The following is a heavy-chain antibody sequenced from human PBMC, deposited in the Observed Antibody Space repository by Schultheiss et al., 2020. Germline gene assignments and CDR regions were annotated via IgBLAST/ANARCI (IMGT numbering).Heavy chain of an antibody. Sequence: SETLSLTCTVSGGSIYSYYWGWIRQAPGKGLEWIGYAYYSGSTNYNPSLKSRVTISVDTSKNQFSLKLSSVTAADTAVYYCATSTPNSSSWYHPSSPWYFPQLVQAILV. V-gene: IGHV4-59*01. CDR1: GGSIYSYY. CDR2: AYYSGST. CDR3: ATSTPNSSSWYHPSSPWYFPQ. J-gene: IGHJ1*01. D-gene: IGHD6-13*01.